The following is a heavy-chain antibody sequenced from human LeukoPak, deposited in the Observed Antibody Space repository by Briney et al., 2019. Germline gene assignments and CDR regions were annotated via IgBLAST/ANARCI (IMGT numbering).Heavy chain of an antibody. CDR1: GYTFTSYG. CDR2: ISAYNGNT. V-gene: IGHV1-18*01. Sequence: ASVKVSCKASGYTFTSYGISWVRQAPGQGLEWMGWISAYNGNTNYAQKLRGRVTMTTDTSTSTAYMELRSLRSDDTAVYYCARDRDYGGWYADWGQGTLVTVSS. CDR3: ARDRDYGGWYAD. J-gene: IGHJ4*02. D-gene: IGHD6-19*01.